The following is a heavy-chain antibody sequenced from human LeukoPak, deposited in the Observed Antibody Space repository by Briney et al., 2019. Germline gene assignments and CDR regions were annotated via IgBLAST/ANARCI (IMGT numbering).Heavy chain of an antibody. CDR3: AKLDVPRWLQFDY. J-gene: IGHJ4*02. CDR2: ISTSSSYI. D-gene: IGHD5-24*01. CDR1: GFTFSTYS. V-gene: IGHV3-21*01. Sequence: PGGSLRLSCAASGFTFSTYSMNWVRQASGKGLEWVSFISTSSSYIYYADSVKGRFTISRDNSKNTLYLQMNSLRAEDTAVYYCAKLDVPRWLQFDYWGQGTLVTVSS.